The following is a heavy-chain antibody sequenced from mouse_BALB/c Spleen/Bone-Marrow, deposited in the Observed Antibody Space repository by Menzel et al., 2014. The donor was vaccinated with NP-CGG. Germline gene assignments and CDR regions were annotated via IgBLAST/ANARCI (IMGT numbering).Heavy chain of an antibody. CDR1: GYTFTNYW. CDR3: ARGFDY. J-gene: IGHJ2*01. CDR2: INPSNGRT. Sequence: QVQLQQPGADLVKPGASVKLSCKASGYTFTNYWMHWVKQRPGQGLEWIGEINPSNGRTNYNEKFKSKATLTVDKSSSTAYMQLSSLTSEDSAVYYCARGFDYWGQGTTLTVSS. V-gene: IGHV1S81*02.